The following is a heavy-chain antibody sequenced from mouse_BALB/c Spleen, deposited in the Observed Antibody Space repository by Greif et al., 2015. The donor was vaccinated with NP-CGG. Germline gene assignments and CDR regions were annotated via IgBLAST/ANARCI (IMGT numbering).Heavy chain of an antibody. CDR2: TDPANGNT. J-gene: IGHJ1*01. V-gene: IGHV14-3*02. CDR1: GFNIKDTY. D-gene: IGHD1-1*01. CDR3: ARSGYYGSSYWYFDV. Sequence: VQLKESGAELVKPGASVKLSCTASGFNIKDTYMHWVKQRPEQGLEWIGRTDPANGNTKYDPKFQGKATITADTSSNTAYLQLSSLTSEDTAVYYCARSGYYGSSYWYFDVWGAGTTVTVSS.